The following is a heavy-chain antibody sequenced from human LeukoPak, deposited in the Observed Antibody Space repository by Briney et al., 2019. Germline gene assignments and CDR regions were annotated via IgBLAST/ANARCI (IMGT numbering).Heavy chain of an antibody. CDR1: GGSISSSSYY. D-gene: IGHD3-10*01. V-gene: IGHV4-39*01. CDR2: IYYSGST. J-gene: IGHJ5*02. Sequence: SETLSLTCTVSGGSISSSSYYWGWIRQPPGKGLEWIGSIYYSGSTYYNPSLESRVTISVDTSKNQFSLKLSSVTAADTAVYYCARHCLVLWFGELLGPWFDPWGQGTLVTVSS. CDR3: ARHCLVLWFGELLGPWFDP.